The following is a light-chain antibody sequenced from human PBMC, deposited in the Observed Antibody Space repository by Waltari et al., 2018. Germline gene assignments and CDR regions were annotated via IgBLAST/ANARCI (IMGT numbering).Light chain of an antibody. J-gene: IGKJ1*01. CDR3: QQTYSMPWT. Sequence: DFQMPPSPSSLSASVGARVTIPCRASQRISTYLNWYQQKPGEVPRLLIFFASSLQSGVPSRFSGSGSGTDFTLTISTLQPEDFATYYCQQTYSMPWTFGQGTNVEIK. CDR1: QRISTY. CDR2: FAS. V-gene: IGKV1-39*01.